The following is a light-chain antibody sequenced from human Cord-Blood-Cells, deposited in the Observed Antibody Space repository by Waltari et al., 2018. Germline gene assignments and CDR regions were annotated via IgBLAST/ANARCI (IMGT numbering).Light chain of an antibody. Sequence: EIVLTQSPATLSSSPGERATPSCRARQSVSSYLAWYQQKPGQAPRLLIYDASNRATGIPARFSGSGSGTDFTLTISSLEPEDFAVYYCQQRSNWPITFGQGTRLEIK. CDR1: QSVSSY. J-gene: IGKJ5*01. V-gene: IGKV3-11*01. CDR3: QQRSNWPIT. CDR2: DAS.